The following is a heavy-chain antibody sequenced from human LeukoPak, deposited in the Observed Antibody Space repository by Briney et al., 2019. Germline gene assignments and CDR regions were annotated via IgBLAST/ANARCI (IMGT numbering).Heavy chain of an antibody. Sequence: GGSLRLSCAASGFTFSSYAMHWVRQAPGKGLEWVAVISYDGSNKYYADSVKGRFTISRDNSKNTLYLQMNSLRAEDTAVYYCAKGGSSGYYYTKPRDYWGQGTLVTVSS. CDR3: AKGGSSGYYYTKPRDY. J-gene: IGHJ4*02. CDR2: ISYDGSNK. D-gene: IGHD3-22*01. CDR1: GFTFSSYA. V-gene: IGHV3-30*04.